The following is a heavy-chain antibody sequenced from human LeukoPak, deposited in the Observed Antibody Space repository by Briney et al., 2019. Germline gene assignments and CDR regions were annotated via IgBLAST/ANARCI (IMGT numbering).Heavy chain of an antibody. D-gene: IGHD5-12*01. CDR2: INPNSGNR. CDR1: GYSNYD. J-gene: IGHJ4*02. V-gene: IGHV1-8*01. CDR3: ATQKGCSGYLS. Sequence: ASVKVSCRASGYSNYDINWVRQATGQGLEWMGWINPNSGNRGYAPKFQGRVTMTRDTSMTTAYMELSSLRSEDTAVYYCATQKGCSGYLSWGQGTLVTVSS.